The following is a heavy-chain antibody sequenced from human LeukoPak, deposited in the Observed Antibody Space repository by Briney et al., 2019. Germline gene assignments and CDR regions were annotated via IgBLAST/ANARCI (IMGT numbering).Heavy chain of an antibody. J-gene: IGHJ4*02. Sequence: GGSLRLSCGASGFTFSNYGMHWVRQAPGKGLEWVAIIWSDGSTKYYVGSVKGRFTISRDSSKSTLYLQMNSLRAEDTAVYYCARDAATSVGMPHYWGQGTVVTVSS. V-gene: IGHV3-33*08. D-gene: IGHD2-2*01. CDR3: ARDAATSVGMPHY. CDR2: IWSDGSTK. CDR1: GFTFSNYG.